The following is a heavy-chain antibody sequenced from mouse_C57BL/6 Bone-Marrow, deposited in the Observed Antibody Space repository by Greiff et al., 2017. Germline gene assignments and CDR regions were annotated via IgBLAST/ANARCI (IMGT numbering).Heavy chain of an antibody. D-gene: IGHD1-3*01. CDR2: INPTDAYT. J-gene: IGHJ2*02. V-gene: IGHV1-4*01. CDR3: ARINYYFDY. Sequence: VQLLQSGAELARPGASVKMSCKTSGYTFTSYSMHWLKQWPGQGLEWIGFINPTDAYTTYNQKFTDKDTLTADQSSSTAYMQLSSLSSEDYCVYYCARINYYFDYWGQGASLTVAS. CDR1: GYTFTSYS.